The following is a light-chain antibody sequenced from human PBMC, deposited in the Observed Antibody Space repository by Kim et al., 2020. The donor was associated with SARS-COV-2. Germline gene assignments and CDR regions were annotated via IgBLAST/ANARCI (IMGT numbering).Light chain of an antibody. CDR3: QQSHSPPYT. J-gene: IGKJ2*01. CDR1: QSIRNY. V-gene: IGKV1-39*01. CDR2: AAS. Sequence: SAAVGTRCTITCRASQSIRNYLDWYQHKPGKPPKVLIYAASTLQSGVPSRFSGSGSGTDFTLTISSLQPEDFATYYCQQSHSPPYTFGQGTKLEI.